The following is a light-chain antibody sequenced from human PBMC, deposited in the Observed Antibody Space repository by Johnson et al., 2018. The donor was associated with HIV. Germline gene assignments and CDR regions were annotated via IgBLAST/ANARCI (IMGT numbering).Light chain of an antibody. CDR3: GTWDTRLSAGHV. CDR2: DNN. Sequence: QSMLTQPPSVSAAPGQKVTISCSGNSCDIGNNYVSCHQQLPGTAPKLLIYDNNKRPSGIPDRISGSKSGTSATLGITGLQTGDEADYYCGTWDTRLSAGHVFGAGTNVTVL. V-gene: IGLV1-51*01. J-gene: IGLJ1*01. CDR1: SCDIGNNY.